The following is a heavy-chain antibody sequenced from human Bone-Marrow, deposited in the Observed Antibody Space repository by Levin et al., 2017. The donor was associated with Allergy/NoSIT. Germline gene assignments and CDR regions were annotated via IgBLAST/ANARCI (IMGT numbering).Heavy chain of an antibody. V-gene: IGHV3-23*01. CDR1: GFIFSSYA. CDR2: ITSDGRGT. Sequence: GGSLRLSCAASGFIFSSYAMSWVRQAPGKGLECVSTITSDGRGTYYANSVKGRFTISRDTSKNTVYLEMKSLRAEDTAVYYCARTVVRFFSDIWGLGTLVTVSS. CDR3: ARTVVRFFSDI. D-gene: IGHD3-10*01. J-gene: IGHJ4*02.